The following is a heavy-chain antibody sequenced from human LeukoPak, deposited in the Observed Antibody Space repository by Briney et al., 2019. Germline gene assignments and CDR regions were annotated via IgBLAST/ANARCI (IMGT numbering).Heavy chain of an antibody. Sequence: PSETLSHTCTVSGYSISSGYYWGWIRQPPGKGLEWIGSIYHSGSTYYNPSLKSRVTISVDTSKNQFSLKLSSVTAADTAVYYCASLFGTTDWFDPWGQGTLVTVSS. J-gene: IGHJ5*02. CDR1: GYSISSGYY. CDR2: IYHSGST. V-gene: IGHV4-38-2*02. CDR3: ASLFGTTDWFDP. D-gene: IGHD1-1*01.